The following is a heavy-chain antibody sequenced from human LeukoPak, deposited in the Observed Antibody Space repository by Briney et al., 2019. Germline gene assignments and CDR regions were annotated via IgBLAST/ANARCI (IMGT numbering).Heavy chain of an antibody. CDR2: INHSGST. CDR1: GGSFSGYY. Sequence: PSETLSLTCAVYGGSFSGYYWSWIRQPPGKGLEWIGEINHSGSTNYNPSLKSRVTISVDTSKNQFSLKLSSVTAADTAVYYCARCRFGKQIDYWGQGTPVTVSS. D-gene: IGHD3-10*01. V-gene: IGHV4-34*01. CDR3: ARCRFGKQIDY. J-gene: IGHJ4*02.